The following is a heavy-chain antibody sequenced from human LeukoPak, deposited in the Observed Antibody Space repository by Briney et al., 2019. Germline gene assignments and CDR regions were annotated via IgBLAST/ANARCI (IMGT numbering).Heavy chain of an antibody. CDR1: GFTFSHYA. CDR2: IWSDGTNK. CDR3: ARDAQRGFDYSNSLQF. Sequence: GGSLRLSCAAAGFTFSHYAMHWVRDAPGKGLEWVAVIWSDGTNKYYAASVKGRFTISRDDSDKTVYLQMNSLRPEDTGVYYCARDAQRGFDYSNSLQFWGQGTPVTVST. V-gene: IGHV3-33*01. D-gene: IGHD4-11*01. J-gene: IGHJ4*02.